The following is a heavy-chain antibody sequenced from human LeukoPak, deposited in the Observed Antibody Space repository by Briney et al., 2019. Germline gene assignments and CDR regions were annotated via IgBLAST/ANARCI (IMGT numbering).Heavy chain of an antibody. D-gene: IGHD3-3*01. Sequence: GASLRLSCAASGFTFSSYAMSWVSQAPGKGLEWVSAISGSGGSTYYADSVKGRFTISRDNAKNTLYLQMNSLRAEDTAVYYCAKPEHYDFWSGYPLGYWGQGTLVTVSS. V-gene: IGHV3-23*01. CDR2: ISGSGGST. CDR1: GFTFSSYA. J-gene: IGHJ4*02. CDR3: AKPEHYDFWSGYPLGY.